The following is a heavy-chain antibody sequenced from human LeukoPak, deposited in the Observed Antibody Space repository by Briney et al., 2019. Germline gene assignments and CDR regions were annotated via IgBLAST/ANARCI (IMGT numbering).Heavy chain of an antibody. J-gene: IGHJ4*02. CDR3: ARVRQSGSFSRDY. Sequence: SGGSLRLSCAASGFIFSSYWMSWVRQAPGKGLEWVANIKQDGSETYYVDSVKGRFTISRDNAKNSLYLQMNSLRAEDTAVYYCARVRQSGSFSRDYSGQGTLVTVSS. CDR2: IKQDGSET. CDR1: GFIFSSYW. D-gene: IGHD1-26*01. V-gene: IGHV3-7*01.